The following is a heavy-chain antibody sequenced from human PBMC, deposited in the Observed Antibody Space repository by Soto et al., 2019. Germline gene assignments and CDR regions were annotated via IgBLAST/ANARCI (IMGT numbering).Heavy chain of an antibody. CDR2: IWYDGSQK. D-gene: IGHD2-2*02. CDR3: AKEVWGLYTFGRPLDN. J-gene: IGHJ4*01. V-gene: IGHV3-33*06. CDR1: GFNFSKFG. Sequence: PGGSLRLSCAVSGFNFSKFGMYWVRQAPGKGLEWVAAIWYDGSQKYYTDSVQGRFTISRDNSNNTLYLQMNSLRAEDTAVYYCAKEVWGLYTFGRPLDNWGHGTLVTVSS.